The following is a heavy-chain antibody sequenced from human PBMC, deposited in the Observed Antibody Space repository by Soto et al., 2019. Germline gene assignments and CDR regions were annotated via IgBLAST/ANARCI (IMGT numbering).Heavy chain of an antibody. V-gene: IGHV3-30*19. Sequence: QVHLVESGGGVVQPGTSLRLSCVGSGFTFRSYVIHWVRQAPGKGLEWVALTSYDGTNKLYDDSVKGRFTISRDNSRNTVDLQMDSLRLEDTALYSCARWGTTGGLDVWGQGTLVSVSS. J-gene: IGHJ4*02. CDR3: ARWGTTGGLDV. D-gene: IGHD3-16*01. CDR2: TSYDGTNK. CDR1: GFTFRSYV.